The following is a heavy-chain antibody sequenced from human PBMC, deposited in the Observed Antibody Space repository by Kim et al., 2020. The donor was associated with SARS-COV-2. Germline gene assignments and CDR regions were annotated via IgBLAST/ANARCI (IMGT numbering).Heavy chain of an antibody. D-gene: IGHD2-21*01. J-gene: IGHJ4*02. CDR2: T. CDR3: AKDLSGLAKVN. V-gene: IGHV3-23*01. Sequence: TSNADSMRGRCTISRDNSKSTLYLQMNDLRAWETAVYYCAKDLSGLAKVNWGQGTLVTVSS.